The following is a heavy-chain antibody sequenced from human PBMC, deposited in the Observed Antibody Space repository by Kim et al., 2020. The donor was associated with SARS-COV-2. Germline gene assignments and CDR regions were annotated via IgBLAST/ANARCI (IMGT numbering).Heavy chain of an antibody. J-gene: IGHJ6*02. CDR2: IKQHGSEK. CDR1: GFTFSSYW. D-gene: IGHD3-10*01. CDR3: ARGAYGLGSYDYNYGMDV. V-gene: IGHV3-7*03. Sequence: GGSLRLSCVVSGFTFSSYWMNWVRQAPGKGLEWVANIKQHGSEKSYVDSVKGRFTISRDNAKNSLYLQMNSLRVEDTAVYYCARGAYGLGSYDYNYGMDVWGRGTTVTVSS.